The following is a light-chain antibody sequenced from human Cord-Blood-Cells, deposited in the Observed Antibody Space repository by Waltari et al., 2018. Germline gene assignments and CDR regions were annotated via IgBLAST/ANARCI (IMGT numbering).Light chain of an antibody. J-gene: IGKJ1*01. CDR1: QSVSSN. V-gene: IGKV3-15*01. Sequence: ELLMPQSPATLSVSPGARATLSCRASQSVSSNLAWYQQKPGQAPRLLIYGASTRATGIPARFSGSGSGTEFTLTISSLQSEDFAVYYCQQYNNWPRTFGQGTKVEIK. CDR2: GAS. CDR3: QQYNNWPRT.